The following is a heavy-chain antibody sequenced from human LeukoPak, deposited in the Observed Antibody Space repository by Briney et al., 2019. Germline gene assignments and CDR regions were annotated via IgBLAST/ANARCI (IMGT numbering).Heavy chain of an antibody. CDR3: ARDRTYYYGSGSYYFDF. D-gene: IGHD3-10*01. J-gene: IGHJ4*02. CDR1: GFTFSDYY. V-gene: IGHV3-11*01. CDR2: TSSSGRTI. Sequence: PGGSLRLSCAASGFTFSDYYMSWIRQAPGKGLEWVSYTSSSGRTIYYADSVKGRFTISRDNAKNSLYVQMNSLRAEDTAVYYCARDRTYYYGSGSYYFDFWGQGTLVTVSS.